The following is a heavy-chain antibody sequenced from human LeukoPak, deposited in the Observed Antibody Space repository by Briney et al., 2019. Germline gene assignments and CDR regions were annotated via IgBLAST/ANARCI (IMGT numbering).Heavy chain of an antibody. CDR2: ITSSSNLI. CDR1: GFTFSGHS. D-gene: IGHD3-16*01. Sequence: PGGSLRLSCAASGFTFSGHSMNWVRQAPGKGLEWLSYITSSSNLIYYADSVKGRFTTSRDNAKNSLSLQMNSLRDEDAAIYYCARLLGESTIYDLWGQGTLVTVSS. J-gene: IGHJ5*02. V-gene: IGHV3-48*02. CDR3: ARLLGESTIYDL.